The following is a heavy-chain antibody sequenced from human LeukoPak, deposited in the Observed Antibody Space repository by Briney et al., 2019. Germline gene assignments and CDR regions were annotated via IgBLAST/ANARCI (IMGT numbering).Heavy chain of an antibody. V-gene: IGHV1-69*06. Sequence: GASVKLSCKASGSTFSSYAISWVRHAPAQGLEWMGGIIPIFGTANYAQKFQGRVTITADKSTSTAYMELSSLRSEDTAVYYCATGGSYSSGPWGQGTLVTVSS. J-gene: IGHJ5*02. D-gene: IGHD6-19*01. CDR1: GSTFSSYA. CDR2: IIPIFGTA. CDR3: ATGGSYSSGP.